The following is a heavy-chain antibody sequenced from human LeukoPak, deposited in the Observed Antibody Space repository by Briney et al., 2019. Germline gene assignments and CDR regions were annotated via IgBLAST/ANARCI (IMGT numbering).Heavy chain of an antibody. V-gene: IGHV4-34*01. Sequence: ETLSLTCAVYGGSFSGYYWSWIRQPPGKGLEWIGEINHSGSTNYNPSLKSRVTISVDTSKNQFSLKLSSVTAADTAVYYCARARKRWLQLLSAFDIWGQGTMVTVSS. J-gene: IGHJ3*02. D-gene: IGHD5-24*01. CDR3: ARARKRWLQLLSAFDI. CDR2: INHSGST. CDR1: GGSFSGYY.